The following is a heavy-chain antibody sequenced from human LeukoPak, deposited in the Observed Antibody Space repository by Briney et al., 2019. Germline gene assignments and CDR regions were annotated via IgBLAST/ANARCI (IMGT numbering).Heavy chain of an antibody. CDR1: GFTFSNAW. V-gene: IGHV3-15*01. CDR2: IKSKTDGGTT. Sequence: GGSLRLSCAASGFTFSNAWMSWVRQAPGKGLEWVGRIKSKTDGGTTDYAAPVKGRFTISRDDSKNTLYLQMNSLKTEDTAVYYCTTAHFYDFWSGYSVYFDYWGQGTLVTVSS. CDR3: TTAHFYDFWSGYSVYFDY. J-gene: IGHJ4*02. D-gene: IGHD3-3*01.